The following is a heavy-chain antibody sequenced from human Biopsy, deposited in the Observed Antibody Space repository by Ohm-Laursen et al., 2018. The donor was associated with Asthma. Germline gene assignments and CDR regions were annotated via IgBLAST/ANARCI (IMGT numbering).Heavy chain of an antibody. CDR2: IYYSGRT. D-gene: IGHD6-6*01. CDR3: ARAASSSSYWYFDL. CDR1: GDAMSTSGSY. Sequence: TLSLTCIVSGDAMSTSGSYWGWIRQSPGKGLEWIGSIYYSGRTYYSPSLESRVTISADTSKNHFSLKVTSVTAADTAVYYCARAASSSSYWYFDLWGRGDLVTVSS. V-gene: IGHV4-39*02. J-gene: IGHJ2*01.